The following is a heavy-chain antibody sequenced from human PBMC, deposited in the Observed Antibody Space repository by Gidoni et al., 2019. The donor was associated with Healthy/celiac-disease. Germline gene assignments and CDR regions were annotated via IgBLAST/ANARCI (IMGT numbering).Heavy chain of an antibody. Sequence: QVQLVQSGAEVKKPGSSVKVSCKASGGTFSSYAISWVRQAPGQGLEWMGRIIPILGIANYAQKFQGRVTITADKSTSTAYMELSSLRSEDTAVYYCANRYYDFWSGYADYYYGMDVWGQGTTVTVSS. CDR3: ANRYYDFWSGYADYYYGMDV. J-gene: IGHJ6*02. CDR2: IIPILGIA. CDR1: GGTFSSYA. V-gene: IGHV1-69*04. D-gene: IGHD3-3*01.